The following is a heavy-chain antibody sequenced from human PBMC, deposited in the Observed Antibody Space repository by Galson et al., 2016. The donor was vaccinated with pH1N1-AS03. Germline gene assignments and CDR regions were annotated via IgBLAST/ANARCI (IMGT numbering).Heavy chain of an antibody. Sequence: SLRLSCAASGFSLGSHEMNWVRQAPGKGLEWISYITADGTSRKYAESVRGRFTITRDNANNLGSLYISSLTVKDTGLYYCAREVGRRDGYIWTSDAFHVWGRGTTVIVSA. V-gene: IGHV3-48*03. CDR1: GFSLGSHE. J-gene: IGHJ3*01. CDR3: AREVGRRDGYIWTSDAFHV. D-gene: IGHD5-24*01. CDR2: ITADGTSR.